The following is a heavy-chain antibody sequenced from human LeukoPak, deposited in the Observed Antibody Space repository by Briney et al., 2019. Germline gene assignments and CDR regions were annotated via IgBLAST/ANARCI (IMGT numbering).Heavy chain of an antibody. D-gene: IGHD2-2*01. J-gene: IGHJ4*02. CDR3: AKDRWGSCLAASPCDY. CDR2: ICYNGGSK. Sequence: PGGSLRLSCAASGFTFSSYAMNWVRQAPGKGLEWVSVICYNGGSKYYADSVKGRFTISRDNSKNTLYLQMNSLRAEDTALYYCAKDRWGSCLAASPCDYWGQGTLVTVSS. V-gene: IGHV3-23*01. CDR1: GFTFSSYA.